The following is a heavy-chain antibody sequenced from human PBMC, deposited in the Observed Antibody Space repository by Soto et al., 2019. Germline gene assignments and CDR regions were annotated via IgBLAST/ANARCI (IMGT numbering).Heavy chain of an antibody. J-gene: IGHJ3*02. D-gene: IGHD5-12*01. V-gene: IGHV1-18*01. Sequence: ASVKVSCKASGYTFTSYGISWVRQAPGQGLEWMGWISAYNGNTNYAQKLQGRVTMTTDTSTSTAYMELRSLRSDDTAVYYCVRGGNLFGYSGYDDAFDIWGQGTMVTVSS. CDR1: GYTFTSYG. CDR2: ISAYNGNT. CDR3: VRGGNLFGYSGYDDAFDI.